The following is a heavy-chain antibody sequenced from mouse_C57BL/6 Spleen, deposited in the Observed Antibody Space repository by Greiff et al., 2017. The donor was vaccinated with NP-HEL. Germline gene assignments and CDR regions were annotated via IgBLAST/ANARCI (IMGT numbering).Heavy chain of an antibody. CDR3: ARREAYYGNSWFAY. D-gene: IGHD2-1*01. CDR2: IHPNSGST. CDR1: GYSFTSYW. V-gene: IGHV1-64*01. J-gene: IGHJ3*01. Sequence: VQLQQPGAELVKPGASVKLSCKASGYSFTSYWMHWVKQRPGQGLEWIGMIHPNSGSTNFNEKFKSKATLTVDKSSSTAYMQLISLTSEDSAVYYAARREAYYGNSWFAYWGQGTLVTVSA.